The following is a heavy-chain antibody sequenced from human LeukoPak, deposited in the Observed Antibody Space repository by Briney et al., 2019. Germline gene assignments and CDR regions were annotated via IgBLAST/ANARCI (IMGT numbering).Heavy chain of an antibody. V-gene: IGHV4-59*01. CDR2: IYYSGST. CDR3: ARLGDSRGWFSDY. D-gene: IGHD6-19*01. Sequence: SETLSLTCTVSGGSISSYYWSWIRQPPGKGLEWIGYIYYSGSTNYNPSLKSRVTISVDTSKNQFSLKLSSVTAADTAVYYCARLGDSRGWFSDYWGQGTLVTVSS. CDR1: GGSISSYY. J-gene: IGHJ4*02.